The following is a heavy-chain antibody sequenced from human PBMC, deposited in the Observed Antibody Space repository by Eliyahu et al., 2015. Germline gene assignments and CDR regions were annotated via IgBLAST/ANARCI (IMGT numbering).Heavy chain of an antibody. CDR3: AKLLDC. V-gene: IGHV3-23*01. CDR1: DLNFSSYA. Sequence: EVQLLESGGGLVQPGGSLRLSCAASDLNFSSYAMSWVRQAPGKGLEWVSTISGIAASTYYADSVQGRFVISRDSSKNTLYLQMSSLRADDTAIYYCAKLLDCWGRGTLVTVSS. J-gene: IGHJ4*02. CDR2: ISGIAAST.